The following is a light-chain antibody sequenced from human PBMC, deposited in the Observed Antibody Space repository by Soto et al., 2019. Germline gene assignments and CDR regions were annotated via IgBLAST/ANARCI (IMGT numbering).Light chain of an antibody. CDR3: QKLDNFPLT. V-gene: IGKV1-9*01. CDR2: AAS. J-gene: IGKJ5*01. Sequence: IQLTQAPSFLSAVVGDRLTITCRASQGISSSLAWYQQKPGEAPKLLIYAASTLQSGVPPRFSGSGSGTEFTLTISSLQPEDFATYYCQKLDNFPLTFGQGTRLEI. CDR1: QGISSS.